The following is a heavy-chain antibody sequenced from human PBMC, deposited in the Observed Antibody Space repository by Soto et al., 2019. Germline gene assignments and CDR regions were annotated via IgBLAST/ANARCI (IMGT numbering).Heavy chain of an antibody. J-gene: IGHJ6*02. CDR3: ARDPGRGSYWGDYYYYGMDV. Sequence: GQRLEWMGWINAGNGNTKYSQKFQGRVTITRDTSTSTAYMELRSLRSDDTAVYYCARDPGRGSYWGDYYYYGMDVWGQGTTVTVSS. CDR2: INAGNGNT. V-gene: IGHV1-3*01. D-gene: IGHD1-26*01.